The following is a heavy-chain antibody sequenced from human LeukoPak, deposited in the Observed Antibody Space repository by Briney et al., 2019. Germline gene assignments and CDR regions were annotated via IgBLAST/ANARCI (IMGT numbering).Heavy chain of an antibody. CDR1: GGSINSYW. D-gene: IGHD3-16*02. CDR2: IYTTGRT. J-gene: IGHJ4*02. V-gene: IGHV4-4*07. Sequence: SETLSLMCSVSGGSINSYWWSWIRQPAGKGLEFIGRIYTTGRTNYNPSLKSRVSMSVDTSKNKSSLELRSVTAADTAVYFCARAGYTISSYRFDFWGQGALVTVSS. CDR3: ARAGYTISSYRFDF.